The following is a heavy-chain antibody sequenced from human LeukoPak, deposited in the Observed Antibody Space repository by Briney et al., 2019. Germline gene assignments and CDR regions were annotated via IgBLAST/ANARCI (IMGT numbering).Heavy chain of an antibody. D-gene: IGHD1-26*01. J-gene: IGHJ4*02. CDR2: IYYTGTT. Sequence: SETLSLTCTVSGGSISSYYWSWIRQPPGKRLEWIGYIYYTGTTTYNPSLKSRLTISVDTSKNQFSLNLSSVTSADTAVYYCAGRSGSYFDSWGQGALVTVSS. V-gene: IGHV4-59*08. CDR3: AGRSGSYFDS. CDR1: GGSISSYY.